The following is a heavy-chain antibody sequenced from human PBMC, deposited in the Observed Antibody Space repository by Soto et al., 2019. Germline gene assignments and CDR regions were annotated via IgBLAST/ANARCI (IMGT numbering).Heavy chain of an antibody. CDR1: GGTFSSYT. Sequence: QVQLVQSGAEVKKPGSSVKVSCKASGGTFSSYTISWVRQAPGQGLEWMGRIIPILGIANYAQKFQGRVTITADKSTNTAYMELSSLRSEDTAVYYCASAYYYGSYWFDPWGQGTLVTVSS. V-gene: IGHV1-69*02. J-gene: IGHJ5*02. CDR2: IIPILGIA. D-gene: IGHD3-10*01. CDR3: ASAYYYGSYWFDP.